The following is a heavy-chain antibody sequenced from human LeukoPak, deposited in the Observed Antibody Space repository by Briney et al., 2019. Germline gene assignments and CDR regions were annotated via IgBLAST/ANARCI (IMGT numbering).Heavy chain of an antibody. V-gene: IGHV3-33*06. D-gene: IGHD3-22*01. CDR1: EFTFSSYG. J-gene: IGHJ4*02. CDR3: AKEAVDYYDSSGYYPFDY. Sequence: PGGSLRLSCAASEFTFSSYGMHWVRQAPGKGLEWVAVIWYDGSNKYYADSVKGRFTIPRDNSKNTLYLQMNSLRAEDTAVYYCAKEAVDYYDSSGYYPFDYWGQGTLVTVSS. CDR2: IWYDGSNK.